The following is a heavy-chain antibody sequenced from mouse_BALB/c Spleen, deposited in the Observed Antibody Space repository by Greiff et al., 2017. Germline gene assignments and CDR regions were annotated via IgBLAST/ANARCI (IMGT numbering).Heavy chain of an antibody. V-gene: IGHV2-2*02. J-gene: IGHJ3*01. CDR3: APQLGRFAY. D-gene: IGHD4-1*02. CDR2: IWSGGST. Sequence: QVQLKESGPGLVQPSQSLSITCTVSGFSLTSYGVHWVRQSPGKGLEWLGVIWSGGSTDYNAAFISRLSISKDNSKSQVFFKMNSLQANDTAIYYCAPQLGRFAYWGQGTLVTVSA. CDR1: GFSLTSYG.